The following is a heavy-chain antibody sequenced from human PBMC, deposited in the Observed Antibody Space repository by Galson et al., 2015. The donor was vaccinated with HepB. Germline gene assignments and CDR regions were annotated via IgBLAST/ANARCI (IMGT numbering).Heavy chain of an antibody. CDR2: IHDSGTT. V-gene: IGHV4-30-4*01. Sequence: QVQLQESGPGLVKPSQTLSLSCTVSGDSISSGDYYWSWVRQPPGKGLEWIGFIHDSGTTHSSPSLKTRVTISVDTSTNQFSLRVSSVTAADTAVYYCARVNSAPSMPFDCWGQGMTVTVSS. J-gene: IGHJ4*02. D-gene: IGHD2-2*01. CDR1: GDSISSGDYY. CDR3: ARVNSAPSMPFDC.